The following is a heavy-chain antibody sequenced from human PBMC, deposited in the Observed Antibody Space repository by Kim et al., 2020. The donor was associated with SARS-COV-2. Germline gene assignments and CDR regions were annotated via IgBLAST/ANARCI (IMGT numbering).Heavy chain of an antibody. CDR2: IYYSGST. V-gene: IGHV4-59*01. CDR1: GGSISSYY. CDR3: ARDNGGRWFGETNTGLDY. D-gene: IGHD3-10*01. J-gene: IGHJ4*02. Sequence: SETLSLTCTVSGGSISSYYWSWIRQPPGKGLEWIGYIYYSGSTNYNPSLKSRVTISVDTSKNQFSLKLSSVTAADTAVYYCARDNGGRWFGETNTGLDYWGQGTLVTVSS.